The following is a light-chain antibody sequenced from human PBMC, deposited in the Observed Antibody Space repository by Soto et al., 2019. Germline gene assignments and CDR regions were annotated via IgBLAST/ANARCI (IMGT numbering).Light chain of an antibody. CDR1: HSISSAY. Sequence: VVLTQSPGTLSLSPGDRVTLSCRASHSISSAYIAWSQTKPGQTPSLLIYGASSRASGVPDRFGGSGSGTEFTLTISRLEPEDFAVYYCQQYGSSSVYSFGQGTKLEIK. CDR2: GAS. V-gene: IGKV3-20*01. CDR3: QQYGSSSVYS. J-gene: IGKJ2*03.